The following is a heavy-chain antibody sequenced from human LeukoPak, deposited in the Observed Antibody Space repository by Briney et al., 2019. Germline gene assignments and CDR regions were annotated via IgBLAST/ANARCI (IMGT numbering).Heavy chain of an antibody. CDR3: ARHGVLSGEPYFDY. V-gene: IGHV4-59*08. CDR1: GGSFSDYF. Sequence: SETLSLTCAVYGGSFSDYFWNWIRQPPGKGLEWIGYIYYSGSTNYNPSLKSRVTISVDTSKNQFSLKLSSVTAADTAVYYCARHGVLSGEPYFDYWGQGTLVTVSS. D-gene: IGHD3-16*01. CDR2: IYYSGST. J-gene: IGHJ4*02.